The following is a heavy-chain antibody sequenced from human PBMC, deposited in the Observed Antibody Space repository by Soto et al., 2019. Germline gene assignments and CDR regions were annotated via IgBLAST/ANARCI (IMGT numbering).Heavy chain of an antibody. CDR1: GGSFSGYY. V-gene: IGHV4-34*01. Sequence: SETLSLTCAVYGGSFSGYYWSWIRQPPGKGLEWIGEINHSGSTNYNPSLKSRVTISVDTSKNQFSLKLSSVTAADTAVYYCARQRRAAAGKHFAYSGQGTLVTVS. CDR2: INHSGST. CDR3: ARQRRAAAGKHFAY. J-gene: IGHJ4*02. D-gene: IGHD6-13*01.